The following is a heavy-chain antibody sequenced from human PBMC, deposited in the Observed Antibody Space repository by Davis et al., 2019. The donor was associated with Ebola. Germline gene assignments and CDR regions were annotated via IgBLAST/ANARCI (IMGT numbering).Heavy chain of an antibody. CDR1: GGSISSYY. Sequence: PSETLSLTCTVSGGSISSYYWSWIRQPPGKGLEWIGYIYYSGSTNYNPSLKSRVTISVDTSKNQFSLKLSSVTAADTAVYYCARLYYDFWSGYHNWFDPWGQGTLVTVSS. CDR3: ARLYYDFWSGYHNWFDP. D-gene: IGHD3-3*01. V-gene: IGHV4-59*08. CDR2: IYYSGST. J-gene: IGHJ5*02.